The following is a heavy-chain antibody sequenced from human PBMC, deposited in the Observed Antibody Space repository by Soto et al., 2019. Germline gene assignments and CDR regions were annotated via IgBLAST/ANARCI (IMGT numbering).Heavy chain of an antibody. CDR1: GFTFSNAW. V-gene: IGHV3-15*01. Sequence: EVQLVESGGGLVKPGGSLRLSCAASGFTFSNAWMSWVRQAPGKGLEWVGRIKSKTDGGTTDYAASVKGRFTISRDDSKNTLYLQMNSLKTEDTAVYYCTTRLYDFWSGYYPFDYWGQGTLVTVSS. CDR2: IKSKTDGGTT. CDR3: TTRLYDFWSGYYPFDY. J-gene: IGHJ4*02. D-gene: IGHD3-3*01.